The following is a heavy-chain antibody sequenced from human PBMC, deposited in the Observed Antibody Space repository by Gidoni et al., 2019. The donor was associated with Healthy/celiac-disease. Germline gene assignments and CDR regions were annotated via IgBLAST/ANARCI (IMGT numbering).Heavy chain of an antibody. CDR2: IYHSGST. CDR1: GYSISSGYY. Sequence: QVQLQAQGPGLVKPSETLSLTCAVSGYSISSGYYWGWIRQPPGKWLEWIGSIYHSGSTYYNPSLKSRVTISVDTSKNQFPLKLSSVTAADTAVYYCGRGIAVAVIDYWGQGTLVTVSS. J-gene: IGHJ4*02. CDR3: GRGIAVAVIDY. V-gene: IGHV4-38-2*01. D-gene: IGHD6-19*01.